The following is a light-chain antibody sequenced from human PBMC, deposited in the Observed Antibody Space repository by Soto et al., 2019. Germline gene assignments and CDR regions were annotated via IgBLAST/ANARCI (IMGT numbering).Light chain of an antibody. CDR2: GAS. V-gene: IGKV3-15*01. CDR1: QSVSSD. CDR3: QQYNNWPPS. J-gene: IGKJ1*01. Sequence: EIVMTQSPATLSVSPGERATLYCRASQSVSSDLGWYQQKPGQAPRLLIHGASTRATGVPARFSGSASGTEFTLTISSLQSEDFAVYYCQQYNNWPPSFGEGTKVDIK.